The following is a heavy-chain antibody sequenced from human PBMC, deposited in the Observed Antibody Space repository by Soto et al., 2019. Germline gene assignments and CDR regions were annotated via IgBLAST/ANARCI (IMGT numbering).Heavy chain of an antibody. Sequence: GGSLRLSCAASGFPFSSYVMSWVRQAPGKGLEWVSGITGGGSNTFYADSVKGRFIISRDNSKNTLFLQMNSLGAEDTAVYYCAKDSNKYSSSLRGRYFDYWGQGIGVTVS. CDR1: GFPFSSYV. J-gene: IGHJ4*02. D-gene: IGHD4-4*01. V-gene: IGHV3-23*01. CDR2: ITGGGSNT. CDR3: AKDSNKYSSSLRGRYFDY.